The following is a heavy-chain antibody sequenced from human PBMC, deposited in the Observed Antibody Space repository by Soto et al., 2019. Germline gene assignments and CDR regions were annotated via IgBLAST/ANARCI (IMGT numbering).Heavy chain of an antibody. D-gene: IGHD6-13*01. CDR3: AREFSIAAAGTQPADC. Sequence: QVQLVQSGAEVKKPGASVKVSCKASGYTFTGYYMHWVRQAPGQGLEWMGWINPNSGGTNYAQKFQGWVTMTRDTSISTAYMELSRLRSDDTAVYYCAREFSIAAAGTQPADCWGQGTLVTVSS. J-gene: IGHJ4*02. V-gene: IGHV1-2*04. CDR2: INPNSGGT. CDR1: GYTFTGYY.